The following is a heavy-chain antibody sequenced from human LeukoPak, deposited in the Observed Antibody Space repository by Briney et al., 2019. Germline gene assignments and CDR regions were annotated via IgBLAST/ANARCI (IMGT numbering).Heavy chain of an antibody. V-gene: IGHV4-34*01. J-gene: IGHJ4*02. Sequence: SETLSLTCVVYGESFSDYYWSWIRQPPGKGPEWIGEVNHSGSTNYNPSLKSRVTISVDTFKNQFSLKLSSVTAADTAVYYCARKTTVTNNFDYWGQGTLVTVS. CDR2: VNHSGST. CDR3: ARKTTVTNNFDY. D-gene: IGHD4-17*01. CDR1: GESFSDYY.